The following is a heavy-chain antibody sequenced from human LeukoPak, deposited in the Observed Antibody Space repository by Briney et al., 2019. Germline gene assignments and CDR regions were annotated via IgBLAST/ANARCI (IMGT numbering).Heavy chain of an antibody. CDR2: IKTKTDGGTI. Sequence: PGESLRLSCAASGFTFSNAWMSWVRQAPGKGLEWVGRIKTKTDGGTIDCATPVKGRFTISRDDSKNTLYLQMNSLKTDDTAVYYCTTEYLWPYSWGQGTLVTVSS. J-gene: IGHJ4*02. CDR1: GFTFSNAW. V-gene: IGHV3-15*01. D-gene: IGHD3-16*01. CDR3: TTEYLWPYS.